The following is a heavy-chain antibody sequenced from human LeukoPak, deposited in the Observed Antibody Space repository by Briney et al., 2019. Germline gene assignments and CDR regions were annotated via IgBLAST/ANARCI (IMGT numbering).Heavy chain of an antibody. V-gene: IGHV1-2*02. D-gene: IGHD3-22*01. CDR1: GYTFTGYY. J-gene: IGHJ6*02. CDR3: AVVRLTMNYYDSSMDV. Sequence: ASVKVSCKASGYTFTGYYMHWVRQAPGQGLEWMGWINPNSGGTNYAQKFQGRVTMTRDTSISTAYMELSRLRSDDTAVYYCAVVRLTMNYYDSSMDVWGQGTTVTVS. CDR2: INPNSGGT.